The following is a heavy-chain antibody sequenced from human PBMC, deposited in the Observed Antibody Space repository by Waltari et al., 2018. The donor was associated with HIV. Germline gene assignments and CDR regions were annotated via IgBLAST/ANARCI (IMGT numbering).Heavy chain of an antibody. CDR3: ASLPRAPDTGFGMDV. CDR2: IYNGGGT. D-gene: IGHD5-18*01. Sequence: VQVVESGGGLVLPGGSLRLSCEGSGFNINGHYLSWVRQPPGKGLEWVAMIYNGGGTKYTDAVKGRFIISGDNSKNTILLQMNRLRIEDTAVYYCASLPRAPDTGFGMDVWGQGTTVTVSS. J-gene: IGHJ6*02. CDR1: GFNINGHY. V-gene: IGHV3-66*01.